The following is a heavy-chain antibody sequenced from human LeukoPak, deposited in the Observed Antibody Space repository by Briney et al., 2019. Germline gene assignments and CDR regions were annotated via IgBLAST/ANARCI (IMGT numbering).Heavy chain of an antibody. CDR2: ISAYNGNT. V-gene: IGHV1-18*01. CDR3: ARDLLGWELLPLDY. J-gene: IGHJ4*02. CDR1: GYTFTSYG. Sequence: ASVKVSCKASGYTFTSYGISWVRQAPGQGLEWMGWISAYNGNTNYAQKLQGRVTMTTDTSTSTAYMELRSLRSDDTAVYYCARDLLGWELLPLDYWGQGTLVTVSS. D-gene: IGHD1-26*01.